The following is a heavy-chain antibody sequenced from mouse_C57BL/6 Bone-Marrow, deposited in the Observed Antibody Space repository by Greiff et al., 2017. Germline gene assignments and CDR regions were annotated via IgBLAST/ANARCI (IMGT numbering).Heavy chain of an antibody. D-gene: IGHD1-1*01. CDR3: AIHFLITTVVAGAMDY. CDR2: IHPSDSDT. J-gene: IGHJ4*01. CDR1: GYTFTSYW. Sequence: LQQPGAELVKPGASVKVSCKASGYTFTSYWMHWVKQRPGQGLEWIGRIHPSDSDTNYNQKFKGKATLTVDKSSSTAYMQLSSLTSEDSAVYYCAIHFLITTVVAGAMDYWGQGTSVTVSS. V-gene: IGHV1-74*01.